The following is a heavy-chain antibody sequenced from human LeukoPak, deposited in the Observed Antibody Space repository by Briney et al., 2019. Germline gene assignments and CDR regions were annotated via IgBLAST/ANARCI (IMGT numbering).Heavy chain of an antibody. CDR2: IHTSGST. CDR1: GVSISSGPCY. Sequence: SSETLSLTCTVSGVSISSGPCYWTWIRQPAGKGLEWIGRIHTSGSTSYYPSLKSRVTISVDTSKNQFSLKLSSVTAADTAVYYCARGRLHYGGKGGALDYWGQGTLVTVSS. CDR3: ARGRLHYGGKGGALDY. J-gene: IGHJ4*02. D-gene: IGHD4-23*01. V-gene: IGHV4-61*02.